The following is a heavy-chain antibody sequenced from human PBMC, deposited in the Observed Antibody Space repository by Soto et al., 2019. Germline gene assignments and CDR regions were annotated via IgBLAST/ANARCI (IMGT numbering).Heavy chain of an antibody. D-gene: IGHD6-13*01. CDR3: ARSRSSWYAYFHY. J-gene: IGHJ1*01. V-gene: IGHV3-53*04. CDR1: GFTVSSNY. Sequence: GGSLRLSCAASGFTVSSNYMSWVRQAPGKGLEWVSVIYSDGGTYYADSVKGRFTISTHNSKHMVYLQMSSLRTEDTAVYYCARSRSSWYAYFHYWGQGTLVTVSS. CDR2: IYSDGGT.